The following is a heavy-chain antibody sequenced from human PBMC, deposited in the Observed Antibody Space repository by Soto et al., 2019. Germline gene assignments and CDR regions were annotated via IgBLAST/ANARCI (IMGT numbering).Heavy chain of an antibody. CDR3: ANDPDDDSFF. D-gene: IGHD5-18*01. V-gene: IGHV3-30*18. J-gene: IGHJ4*02. Sequence: QVQLVESGGGVVQPGRSLRLSCAASSFTFTSYDLHWVRQAPGKGLEWVAFISSDGTKKNYADSVKGRFTISRDNSKNTLYLQMNSLKPEDTAVYHCANDPDDDSFFWGQGTLLTVSS. CDR1: SFTFTSYD. CDR2: ISSDGTKK.